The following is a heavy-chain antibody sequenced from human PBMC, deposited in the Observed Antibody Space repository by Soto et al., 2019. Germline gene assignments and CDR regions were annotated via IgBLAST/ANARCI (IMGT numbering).Heavy chain of an antibody. D-gene: IGHD6-13*01. CDR2: IYYSGST. Sequence: QLQLQESGPGLVKPSETLSLTCTVSGGSISSSSYYWGWIRQPPGKGLEWIGSIYYSGSTYYNPSLKSRVTISVDTSKNQFSLKLSSVTAADTAVYYCARLGVRSDSSSWYLYYYYYGMDVWGQGTTVTVSS. V-gene: IGHV4-39*01. J-gene: IGHJ6*02. CDR1: GGSISSSSYY. CDR3: ARLGVRSDSSSWYLYYYYYGMDV.